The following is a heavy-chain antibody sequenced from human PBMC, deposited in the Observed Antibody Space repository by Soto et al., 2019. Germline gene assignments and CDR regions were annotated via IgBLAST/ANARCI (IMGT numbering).Heavy chain of an antibody. Sequence: QLQLQESGSGLVKPSQTLSLTCAVSGGSISSGGYSWSWIRQPPGKGLEWIGYIYHSGSTYYNPSLKSRVTISVDRSKNQFSLKLSSVTAADTAVYYCASSGYYTLTDGYFQHWGQGTLVTVSS. D-gene: IGHD3-3*01. CDR1: GGSISSGGYS. CDR3: ASSGYYTLTDGYFQH. J-gene: IGHJ1*01. CDR2: IYHSGST. V-gene: IGHV4-30-2*01.